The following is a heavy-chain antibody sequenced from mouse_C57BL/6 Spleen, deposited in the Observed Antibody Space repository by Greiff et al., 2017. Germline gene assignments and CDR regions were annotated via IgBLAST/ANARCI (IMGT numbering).Heavy chain of an antibody. Sequence: VQLQQSGAELVKPGASVKLSCKASGYTFTSYWMQWVKQRPGQGLEWIGEIDPSDSYTNYNHKFKGKATLTVDTSSSTAYMQLSSLTSEDSAVYYCAIYYDYDYWGQGTTLTVSS. CDR3: AIYYDYDY. CDR1: GYTFTSYW. CDR2: IDPSDSYT. J-gene: IGHJ2*01. V-gene: IGHV1-50*01. D-gene: IGHD2-4*01.